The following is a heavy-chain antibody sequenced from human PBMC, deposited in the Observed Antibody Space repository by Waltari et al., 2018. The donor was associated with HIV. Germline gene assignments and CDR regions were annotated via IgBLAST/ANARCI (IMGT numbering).Heavy chain of an antibody. Sequence: EVQLMESGGGLVQSGGSLSLSCAASGFTFSPYSMSWVRQTQGKGLEWVAYIKDDGSEKYYMGSVKGRFTISRDNAKNSMFLQMNSLRAEDTAVYYCARIGTFPHNYAIDFWGQGTTVTVSS. CDR1: GFTFSPYS. J-gene: IGHJ6*02. D-gene: IGHD1-26*01. V-gene: IGHV3-7*01. CDR3: ARIGTFPHNYAIDF. CDR2: IKDDGSEK.